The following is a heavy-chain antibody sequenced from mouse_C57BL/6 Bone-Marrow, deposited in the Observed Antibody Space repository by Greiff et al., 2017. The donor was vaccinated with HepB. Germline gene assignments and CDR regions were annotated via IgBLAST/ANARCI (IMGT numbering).Heavy chain of an antibody. V-gene: IGHV5-6*01. CDR1: GFTFSSYG. Sequence: EVMLVESGGDLVKPGGSLKLSCAASGFTFSSYGMSWVRQTPDKRLEWVATISSGGSYTYYPDSVKGRFTISRDNAKNTLHLQMSSLKSEDTAMYYCARHFWYFDVWGTGTTVTVSS. J-gene: IGHJ1*03. CDR2: ISSGGSYT. CDR3: ARHFWYFDV.